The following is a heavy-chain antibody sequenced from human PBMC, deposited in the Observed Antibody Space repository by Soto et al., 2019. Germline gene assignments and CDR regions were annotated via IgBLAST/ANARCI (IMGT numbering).Heavy chain of an antibody. CDR2: ISAYNGNT. CDR1: GYTFTSYG. V-gene: IGHV1-18*01. D-gene: IGHD2-15*01. J-gene: IGHJ6*03. Sequence: QVQLVQSGAEVKKPGASVKVSCKASGYTFTSYGISWVRQAPGQGLEWMGWISAYNGNTNYAQKLQGRVTMTTVTSTSTADMALRSLRSDDAAVYYCSRVPLCSGRRCYHDYYYYYMECWGKGTTVTVSS. CDR3: SRVPLCSGRRCYHDYYYYYMEC.